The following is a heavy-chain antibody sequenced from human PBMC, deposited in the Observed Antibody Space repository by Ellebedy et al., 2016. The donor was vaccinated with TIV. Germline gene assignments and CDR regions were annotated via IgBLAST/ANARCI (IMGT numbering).Heavy chain of an antibody. J-gene: IGHJ4*02. D-gene: IGHD6-6*01. Sequence: SETLSLTXTVSGGSISSGDYYWSWIRQPPGKGLEWIGYIYYSGSTYYNPSLKSRVTISVDTSKNQFSLKLSSVTAADTAVYYCAKSLHYSTSSFFDFWGQGTRVTVSS. CDR2: IYYSGST. CDR3: AKSLHYSTSSFFDF. V-gene: IGHV4-31*03. CDR1: GGSISSGDYY.